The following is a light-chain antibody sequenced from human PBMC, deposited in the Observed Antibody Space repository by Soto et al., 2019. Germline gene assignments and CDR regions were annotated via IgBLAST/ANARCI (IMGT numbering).Light chain of an antibody. J-gene: IGLJ1*01. CDR1: SSDVGGYNY. CDR2: XFS. Sequence: QSVLTQPASVSGSPGQSITISCTGTSSDVGGYNYVSWYQQQSGKAPKLMIYXFSNRPSGVSNRFSGSKSGNTASLTISGLQADDEGDYYCISYTDRQSYLFGTGTKVTVL. V-gene: IGLV2-14*03. CDR3: ISYTDRQSYL.